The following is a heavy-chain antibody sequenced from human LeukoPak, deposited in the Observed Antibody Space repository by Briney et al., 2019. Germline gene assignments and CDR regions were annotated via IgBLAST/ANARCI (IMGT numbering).Heavy chain of an antibody. V-gene: IGHV3-7*01. CDR1: GFTFSSYE. J-gene: IGHJ4*02. Sequence: GGSLRLSCAASGFTFSSYEMNWVRQAPGKGLEWVANIKKDGSEKYYVDSVKGRFTIARDDAKNSVYLQMNSLRAEDTPVYYCARGYSWSGYLYDYWGQGTLVTVSS. CDR2: IKKDGSEK. D-gene: IGHD3-3*01. CDR3: ARGYSWSGYLYDY.